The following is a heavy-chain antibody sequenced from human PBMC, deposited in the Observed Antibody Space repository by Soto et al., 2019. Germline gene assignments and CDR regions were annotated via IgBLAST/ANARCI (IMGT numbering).Heavy chain of an antibody. CDR2: IIPIFGTA. CDR3: ATSIVVAANHWFDP. CDR1: GGTFSSYA. V-gene: IGHV1-69*13. D-gene: IGHD1-26*01. J-gene: IGHJ5*02. Sequence: ASVKVSCKASGGTFSSYAISWVRQAPGQGLEWMGGIIPIFGTANYAQKFQGRVTITADESTSTAYMELSSLRSEDTAVYYCATSIVVAANHWFDPWGQGTLVTVSS.